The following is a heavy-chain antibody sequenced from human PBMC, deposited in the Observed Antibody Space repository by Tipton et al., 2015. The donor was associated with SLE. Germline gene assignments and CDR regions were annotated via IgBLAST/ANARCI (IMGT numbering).Heavy chain of an antibody. Sequence: QLVQSGGGVVQPGRSLRLSCAASGFTFSSYDMHWVRQATGKGLEWVSAIGTAGDTYYPGSVKGRFTISRENAKNSLYLQMNSLRAGDTAVYYCARGLDYEGAFDIWGQGTMVTVSS. CDR1: GFTFSSYD. CDR3: ARGLDYEGAFDI. CDR2: IGTAGDT. D-gene: IGHD3-16*01. V-gene: IGHV3-13*01. J-gene: IGHJ3*02.